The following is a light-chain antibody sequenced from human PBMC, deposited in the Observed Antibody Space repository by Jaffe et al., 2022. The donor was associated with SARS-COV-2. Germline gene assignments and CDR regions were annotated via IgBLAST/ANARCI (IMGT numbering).Light chain of an antibody. CDR2: AVT. Sequence: QSALTQSPSASGSPGQSVTISCTGTSSDVGGYNFVSWYQQHPGKAPKLMIYAVTKRPSGVPDRFSGSKSGNTASLTVSGLQAEDEADYYCSSYAGSSKWVFGGGTKLTVL. V-gene: IGLV2-8*01. CDR1: SSDVGGYNF. J-gene: IGLJ3*02. CDR3: SSYAGSSKWV.